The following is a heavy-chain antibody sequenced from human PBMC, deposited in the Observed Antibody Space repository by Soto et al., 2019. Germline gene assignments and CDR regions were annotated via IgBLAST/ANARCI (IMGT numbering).Heavy chain of an antibody. V-gene: IGHV4-39*07. Sequence: SETLSLTCTFSGCSISSNTYYWAWIRQPPGKGLEWIGNINHSGSTNYNPSLKSRVTISVDTSKNQFSLKLSSVTAADTAVYYCARARDIVVVVAAPYFDYWGQGTLVTVSS. J-gene: IGHJ4*02. CDR1: GCSISSNTYY. D-gene: IGHD2-15*01. CDR3: ARARDIVVVVAAPYFDY. CDR2: INHSGST.